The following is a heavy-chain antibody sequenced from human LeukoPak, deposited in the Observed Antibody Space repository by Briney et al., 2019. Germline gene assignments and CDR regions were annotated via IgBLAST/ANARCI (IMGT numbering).Heavy chain of an antibody. J-gene: IGHJ4*02. CDR2: FHNSGTS. CDR3: ARGGITIFGVVSKVFDY. D-gene: IGHD3-3*01. Sequence: PSETLSLTCTVSEDSISDYYRGWIRQPPGKGLEWIGYFHNSGTSTYNPSLKSRVTISVDTSKNQFSLKLSSVTAADTAVYYCARGGITIFGVVSKVFDYWGQGTLVTVSS. V-gene: IGHV4-59*01. CDR1: EDSISDYY.